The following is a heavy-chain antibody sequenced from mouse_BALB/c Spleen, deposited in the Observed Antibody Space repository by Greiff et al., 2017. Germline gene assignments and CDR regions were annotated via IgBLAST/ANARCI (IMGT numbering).Heavy chain of an antibody. J-gene: IGHJ2*01. CDR1: GYNFTSYW. CDR3: ARGVDDDEGGFDY. Sequence: QVQLQQPGAELVKPGASVKLSCKASGYNFTSYWINWVRLRPGQGLEWIGSIYPGSGSTNYNEKFKGKATLTVDTSSSTTNMQLNILTSEDSAIYYCARGVDDDEGGFDYWGQGTTLTVSS. V-gene: IGHV1-55*01. CDR2: IYPGSGST. D-gene: IGHD2-4*01.